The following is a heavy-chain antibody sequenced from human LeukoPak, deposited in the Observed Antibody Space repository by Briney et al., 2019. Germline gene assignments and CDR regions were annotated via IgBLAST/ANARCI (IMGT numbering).Heavy chain of an antibody. CDR1: GGSISSYY. CDR2: IYTSGST. D-gene: IGHD3-10*01. J-gene: IGHJ5*02. Sequence: SETLSLTCTVSGGSISSYYWSWIRQPAGKGLEWIGRIYTSGSTNYNPSLKSRVTMSVDTSKNQFSLKLSSVTAADTAVYYCARGTYYYGSGSYLRRDWFDPWGQGTLVTVSS. CDR3: ARGTYYYGSGSYLRRDWFDP. V-gene: IGHV4-4*07.